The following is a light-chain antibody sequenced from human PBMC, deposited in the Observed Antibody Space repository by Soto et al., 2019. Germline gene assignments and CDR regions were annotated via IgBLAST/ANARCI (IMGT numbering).Light chain of an antibody. J-gene: IGLJ3*02. CDR2: EVS. V-gene: IGLV2-14*01. CDR1: SSDVGGYNY. CDR3: SSYTSSSTLNWV. Sequence: QSVLTQPASVSGSPGQSITISCTGTSSDVGGYNYVSWYQQHPGKAPKLMIYEVSNRPSGVSNRFSGSKAGNTASLTISGLQAEDEADYYSSSYTSSSTLNWVFGGGTKLTVL.